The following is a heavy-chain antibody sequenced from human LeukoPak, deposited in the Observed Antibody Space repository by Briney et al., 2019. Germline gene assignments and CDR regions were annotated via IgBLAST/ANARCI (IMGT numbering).Heavy chain of an antibody. CDR2: FSGSGGST. CDR1: GXTFSSYA. D-gene: IGHD3-3*01. J-gene: IGHJ5*02. Sequence: PGGSLRLSCAASGXTFSSYAVSWVRQAPGKGLEWVFAFSGSGGSTYYADSVKGRFTISRDNSKNTLYLQMNSLRAEDTAVYYCAKGPTGVANWFDPWGQGTLVTVSS. V-gene: IGHV3-23*01. CDR3: AKGPTGVANWFDP.